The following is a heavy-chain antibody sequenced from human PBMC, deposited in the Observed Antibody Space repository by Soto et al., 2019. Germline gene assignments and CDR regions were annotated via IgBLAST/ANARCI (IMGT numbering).Heavy chain of an antibody. V-gene: IGHV2-5*02. Sequence: QITLKESGPTLVKPTQTLTLTCTFSGFSLTTDRVGVGWIRQPPGEALEWLAVIYWDDSKTYRPSLESRLTITKDTSTSQVALTMTNMDYLDTATYYCAHAYGGRSLYWGQGTLVTVSS. CDR1: GFSLTTDRVG. CDR3: AHAYGGRSLY. J-gene: IGHJ4*02. D-gene: IGHD1-26*01. CDR2: IYWDDSK.